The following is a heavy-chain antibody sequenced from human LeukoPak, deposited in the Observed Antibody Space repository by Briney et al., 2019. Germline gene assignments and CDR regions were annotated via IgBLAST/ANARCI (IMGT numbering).Heavy chain of an antibody. CDR1: GGSTGGYY. CDR3: ARGVMEVVAYFDY. V-gene: IGHV4-59*01. Sequence: SETLSLTCTVSGGSTGGYYWSWIRQPPGKGLEWIGYFYYSGSTNYNPSLKSRVTMSLDTSKKQLSLRLSSVTAADTAVYYCARGVMEVVAYFDYWGQGTLVPVPS. CDR2: FYYSGST. J-gene: IGHJ4*02. D-gene: IGHD2-15*01.